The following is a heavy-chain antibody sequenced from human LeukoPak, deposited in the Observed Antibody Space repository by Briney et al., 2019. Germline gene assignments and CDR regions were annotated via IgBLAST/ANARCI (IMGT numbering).Heavy chain of an antibody. CDR3: AKEGYDILTGYRTNWFDP. CDR1: GFTFSIYA. J-gene: IGHJ5*02. Sequence: GGSLRLSCEASGFTFSIYAMTWVRQAPGKGPEWVSTFTNHHTTYYTDSVKGRFTISRDNSKNTLYLQMDSVRPEDTAVYYCAKEGYDILTGYRTNWFDPWGQGTLVTVSS. V-gene: IGHV3-23*01. D-gene: IGHD3-9*01. CDR2: FTNHHTT.